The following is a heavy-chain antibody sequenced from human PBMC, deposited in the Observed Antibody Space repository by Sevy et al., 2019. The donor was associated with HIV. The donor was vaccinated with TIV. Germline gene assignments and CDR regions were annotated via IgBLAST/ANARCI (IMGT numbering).Heavy chain of an antibody. CDR2: ISASGGST. V-gene: IGHV3-23*01. J-gene: IGHJ4*02. CDR3: AKEETTGYI. Sequence: GGSLRLSCAASGFTFNDHAMSWVRQAPGKGLEWVSTISASGGSTYYADSVKGRFTISRDNSKKNVYLDMNSLRAEDTAIFYCAKEETTGYIWGQGTLVTVSS. CDR1: GFTFNDHA. D-gene: IGHD3-9*01.